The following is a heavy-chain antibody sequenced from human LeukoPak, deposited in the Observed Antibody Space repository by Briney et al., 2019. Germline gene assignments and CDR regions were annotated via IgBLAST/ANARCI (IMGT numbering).Heavy chain of an antibody. CDR3: ARGSGEDYYDSSGYFTFDY. D-gene: IGHD3-22*01. J-gene: IGHJ4*02. CDR2: IYYSGST. Sequence: SQTLSLTCTASGGSISSGGYYWSWIRQHPGKGLEWIGYIYYSGSTYYNPSLKSRVTISVDTSKNQFSLKLSSVTAADTAVYYRARGSGEDYYDSSGYFTFDYWGQGTLVTVSS. V-gene: IGHV4-31*03. CDR1: GGSISSGGYY.